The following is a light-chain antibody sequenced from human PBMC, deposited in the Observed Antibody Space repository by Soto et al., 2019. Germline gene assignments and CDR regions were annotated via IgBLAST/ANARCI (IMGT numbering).Light chain of an antibody. Sequence: EIVMTQSPATLSVSPGERATLSCRASQSVGSNLAWYQQKPGQAPRLLIYAASTRATDIPARFSGSGSGTEFTLSISSLQCEDFAVYYCQQYNNWPITFGQGTRLEIK. V-gene: IGKV3-15*01. CDR3: QQYNNWPIT. CDR2: AAS. CDR1: QSVGSN. J-gene: IGKJ5*01.